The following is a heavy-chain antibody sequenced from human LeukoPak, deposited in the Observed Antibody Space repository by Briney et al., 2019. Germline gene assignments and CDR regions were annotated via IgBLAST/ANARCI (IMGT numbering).Heavy chain of an antibody. Sequence: PGGPLRLSCAASGFTFGYYSMNWVRQAAGKGLEWVSSITSSSSYIYYADSVKGRFTISRDNAKNSLYLQMNSLRAEDTAVYYCARDFQGLTYYFDYWGQGTLVTVSS. D-gene: IGHD2-21*02. CDR1: GFTFGYYS. CDR2: ITSSSSYI. CDR3: ARDFQGLTYYFDY. J-gene: IGHJ4*02. V-gene: IGHV3-21*01.